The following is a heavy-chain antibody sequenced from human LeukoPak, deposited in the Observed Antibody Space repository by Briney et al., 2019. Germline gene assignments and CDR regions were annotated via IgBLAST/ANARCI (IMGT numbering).Heavy chain of an antibody. CDR3: AKGYSSGWYAFVS. D-gene: IGHD6-19*01. CDR1: GFPFSTYA. CDR2: IHGAT. Sequence: GGSLRLSCAASGFPFSTYAMGWVRQAPGKGLEWVSTIHGATYYADSVRGRFTISKDNSKNTLYLQMTSLRADDTALYYCAKGYSSGWYAFVSWGQGTLVTVSS. J-gene: IGHJ4*02. V-gene: IGHV3-23*01.